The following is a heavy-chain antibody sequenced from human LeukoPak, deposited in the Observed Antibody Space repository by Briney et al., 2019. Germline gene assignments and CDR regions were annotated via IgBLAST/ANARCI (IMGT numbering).Heavy chain of an antibody. D-gene: IGHD6-13*01. CDR2: IYHSGST. J-gene: IGHJ6*03. CDR3: ARRYSSSWYPDYYYYYMDV. CDR1: GYSISSGYY. V-gene: IGHV4-38-2*02. Sequence: SETLSLTCTVSGYSISSGYYWGWIRQPPGKGLEWIGSIYHSGSTYYNPSLKSRVTISVDTSKNQFSLKLSSVTAADTAVYYCARRYSSSWYPDYYYYYMDVWGKGTTVTVSS.